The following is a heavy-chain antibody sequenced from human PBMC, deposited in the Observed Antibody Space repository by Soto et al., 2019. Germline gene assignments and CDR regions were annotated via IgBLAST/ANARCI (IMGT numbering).Heavy chain of an antibody. Sequence: ESGGGLVQPGGSLRLSCAASGFTFSRYWMSWVRQAPGKGLEWVANIKQDGSEKYYVESVKGRFTMSRDNTKNSRYLQRNSLRAEDTAVYYCVRDDTRRNNDFWSGHYTPEAFDIWGQGRMVTVSS. J-gene: IGHJ3*02. V-gene: IGHV3-7*01. CDR1: GFTFSRYW. D-gene: IGHD3-3*01. CDR3: VRDDTRRNNDFWSGHYTPEAFDI. CDR2: IKQDGSEK.